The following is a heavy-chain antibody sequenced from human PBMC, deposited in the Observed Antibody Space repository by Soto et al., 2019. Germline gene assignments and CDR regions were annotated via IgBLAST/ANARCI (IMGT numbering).Heavy chain of an antibody. Sequence: SETLSLTCTVSGGSVSSGDHYWRWIRQPPGKGLECIGYIFYSGTTYYNPSLKSRVTISVDTSKNQFSLKLNSVTAADKAVYYCARITSAFDPWGQGTLVTVSS. V-gene: IGHV4-30-4*01. CDR3: ARITSAFDP. D-gene: IGHD2-2*01. J-gene: IGHJ5*02. CDR1: GGSVSSGDHY. CDR2: IFYSGTT.